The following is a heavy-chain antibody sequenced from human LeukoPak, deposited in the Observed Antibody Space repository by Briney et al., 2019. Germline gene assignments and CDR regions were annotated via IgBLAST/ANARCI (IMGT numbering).Heavy chain of an antibody. D-gene: IGHD4-23*01. CDR2: INSDGSST. CDR1: GFTFSSHW. J-gene: IGHJ5*02. V-gene: IGHV3-74*01. CDR3: AREPYGGSNWFDP. Sequence: GGSLRLSCAASGFTFSSHWMHWVRQAPGKGLVWVSRINSDGSSTSYADSVKGRFTISRDNAKNTLYLQMNSLRAEDTAVYYCAREPYGGSNWFDPWGQGTLVTVSS.